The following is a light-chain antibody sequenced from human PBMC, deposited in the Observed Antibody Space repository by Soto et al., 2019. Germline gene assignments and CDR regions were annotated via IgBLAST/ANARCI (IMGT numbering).Light chain of an antibody. CDR1: QSVSSNY. J-gene: IGKJ5*01. CDR2: GAS. Sequence: EIVLTQSPGTLSLSPGERATLSCRASQSVSSNYLVWYQQKPGQTPRLLIYGASNRATGIPDRFSGSGSGTDFTLTISRLEPEDFAVYYCQQYGNSPLTFGQGTRVEIK. CDR3: QQYGNSPLT. V-gene: IGKV3-20*01.